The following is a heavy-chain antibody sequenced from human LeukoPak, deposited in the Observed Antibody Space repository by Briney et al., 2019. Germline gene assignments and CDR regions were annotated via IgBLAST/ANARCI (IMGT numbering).Heavy chain of an antibody. J-gene: IGHJ3*02. Sequence: SETLSLTCTVSGGSISSYYWSWIRQPAGKGLEWIGRIYTSGSTNYNPSLKSRVTISVDKSKNQFSLKLSSVTAADTAVYYCARVWKGHWVVAATPAAFDIWGQGTMVTVSS. CDR1: GGSISSYY. V-gene: IGHV4-4*07. CDR3: ARVWKGHWVVAATPAAFDI. CDR2: IYTSGST. D-gene: IGHD2-15*01.